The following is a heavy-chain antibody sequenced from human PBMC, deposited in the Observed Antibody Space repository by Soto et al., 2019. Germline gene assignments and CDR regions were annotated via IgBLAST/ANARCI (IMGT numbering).Heavy chain of an antibody. V-gene: IGHV4-39*02. D-gene: IGHD6-13*01. CDR3: ARDPTGYSSSWHHYYYYYYGMDV. Sequence: PXETLCLTGTVSGGSISSSSYYWGWIRQPPGKGLEWIGSIYYSGSTYYNPSLKSRVTISVDTSKNQFSLKLSSVTAADTAVYYCARDPTGYSSSWHHYYYYYYGMDVWGQGTTVTVSS. CDR1: GGSISSSSYY. CDR2: IYYSGST. J-gene: IGHJ6*02.